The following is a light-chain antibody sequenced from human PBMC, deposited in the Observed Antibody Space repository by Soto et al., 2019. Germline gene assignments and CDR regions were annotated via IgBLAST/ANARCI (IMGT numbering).Light chain of an antibody. V-gene: IGKV1-9*01. CDR3: QQLNGYQLA. CDR2: SAS. J-gene: IGKJ4*01. CDR1: QGMSTY. Sequence: DIQLTQSPSFLSASVGDTVTITCRASQGMSTYLAWYQQKPGKVPKLLIRSASTLQSGVPPMFSGGGSGTEFTLTISTLQPDDSGIYYCQQLNGYQLAFGGVTNVEIK.